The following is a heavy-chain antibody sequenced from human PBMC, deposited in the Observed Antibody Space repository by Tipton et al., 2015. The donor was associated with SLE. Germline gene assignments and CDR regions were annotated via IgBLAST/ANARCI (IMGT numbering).Heavy chain of an antibody. D-gene: IGHD6-19*01. CDR3: ARAQLLADDVYNL. V-gene: IGHV3-7*01. J-gene: IGHJ3*01. Sequence: GSLRLSCVASGFNFSNYWMSWVRQAPGEGLQWVANIDQGGDERYYADSARGRFTISRDNAKNTLYVQMNSLRVEDTAVYYCARAQLLADDVYNLWGRGTMVIVSS. CDR2: IDQGGDER. CDR1: GFNFSNYW.